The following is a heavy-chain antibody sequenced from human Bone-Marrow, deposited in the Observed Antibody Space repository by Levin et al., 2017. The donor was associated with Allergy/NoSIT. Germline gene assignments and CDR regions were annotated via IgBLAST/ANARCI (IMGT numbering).Heavy chain of an antibody. Sequence: PGGSLRLSCAASGFTFSGSNIHWVRQAPGKGLEWVGRIRSKRNAYATVYAESVKGRFTISRDDSKNTAYLQMNSLKIEDTAMYHGTSAYEGATSNTNWFEPWGQGTLVAISS. J-gene: IGHJ5*02. V-gene: IGHV3-73*01. CDR2: IRSKRNAYAT. CDR1: GFTFSGSN. CDR3: TSAYEGATSNTNWFEP. D-gene: IGHD2/OR15-2a*01.